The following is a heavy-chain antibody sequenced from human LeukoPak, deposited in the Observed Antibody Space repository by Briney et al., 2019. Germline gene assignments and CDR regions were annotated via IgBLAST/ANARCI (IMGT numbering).Heavy chain of an antibody. CDR2: INHRGST. CDR1: GGSFSGYY. Sequence: KSSETLSLTCAVYGGSFSGYYWSWIRQPPGKGLEWIGEINHRGSTNYNPSLKSRVTISIDTSKNQFSLKLSSVTAADTALYYCARGPGTWYYYWGQGTLVTVTS. V-gene: IGHV4-34*01. D-gene: IGHD6-13*01. CDR3: ARGPGTWYYY. J-gene: IGHJ4*02.